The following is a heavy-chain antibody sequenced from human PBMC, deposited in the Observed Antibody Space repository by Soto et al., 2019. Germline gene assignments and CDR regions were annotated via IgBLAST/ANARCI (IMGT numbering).Heavy chain of an antibody. Sequence: SETLSLTCTVSGGSISSGDYYWSWFRQPPGKGLEWIGYIYYSGSTYYNPSLKSRVTISVDTSKNQYSLKLSSVTAADTAVYYCARDDSFNSSSYYYYYGMDVWGQGTTVTVSS. V-gene: IGHV4-30-4*01. J-gene: IGHJ6*02. D-gene: IGHD6-6*01. CDR2: IYYSGST. CDR1: GGSISSGDYY. CDR3: ARDDSFNSSSYYYYYGMDV.